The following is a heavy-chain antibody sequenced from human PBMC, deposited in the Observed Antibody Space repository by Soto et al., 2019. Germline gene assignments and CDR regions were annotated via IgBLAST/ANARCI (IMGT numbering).Heavy chain of an antibody. CDR2: ISRDGDA. Sequence: QVQLQESGPGLVKPSETLSLTCVVSTDSMNTNNNWWNWVRQPPGKGLEWIGEISRDGDARYNPSLERRVPISVDKSKGQFSLTLSSVTAADTAVDYCARDTKAPTKQWYFDLWGRGTLFIVSS. J-gene: IGHJ2*01. V-gene: IGHV4-4*02. CDR3: ARDTKAPTKQWYFDL. D-gene: IGHD1-1*01. CDR1: TDSMNTNNNW.